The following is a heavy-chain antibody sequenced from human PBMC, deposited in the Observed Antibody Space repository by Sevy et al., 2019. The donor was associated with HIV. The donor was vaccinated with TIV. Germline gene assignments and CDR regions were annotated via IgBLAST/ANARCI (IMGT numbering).Heavy chain of an antibody. CDR2: IKQDGSEK. CDR3: ARAARVVVPAFGLNV. J-gene: IGHJ6*02. D-gene: IGHD2-2*01. CDR1: GFTFSSYW. Sequence: GGSLRLSCAASGFTFSSYWMSWVRQAPGKGLEWVANIKQDGSEKYYVDSVKGRFTISRDNAKNSLYLQMNSLRAEDTAVYYCARAARVVVPAFGLNVWGQWTTVTVSS. V-gene: IGHV3-7*01.